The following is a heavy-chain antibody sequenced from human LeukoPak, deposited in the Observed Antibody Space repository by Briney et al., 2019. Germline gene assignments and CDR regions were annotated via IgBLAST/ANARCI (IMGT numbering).Heavy chain of an antibody. CDR2: IYYSGST. CDR3: ARQGEQLGDFDY. J-gene: IGHJ4*02. CDR1: GGSISGYY. D-gene: IGHD6-6*01. Sequence: PSETLSLTCTVSGGSISGYYWSWIRQPPGKGLEWIGYIYYSGSTNYNPSLKSRVTISVDTSKNQFSLKLSSVTAADTAVYYCARQGEQLGDFDYWGQGTLVTVSS. V-gene: IGHV4-59*08.